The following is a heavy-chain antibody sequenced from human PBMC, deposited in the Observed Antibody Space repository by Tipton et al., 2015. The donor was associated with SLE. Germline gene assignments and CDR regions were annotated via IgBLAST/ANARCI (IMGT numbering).Heavy chain of an antibody. Sequence: SLRLSCAASGFTFSSYAMHWVRQAPGKGLEYVSAISSNGGSTYYADSVKGRFTISRDNSKNTVYLQMISLRAEDTAIYYCATRGIPTWGQGTLVTVSS. CDR1: GFTFSSYA. V-gene: IGHV3-64*04. CDR2: ISSNGGST. CDR3: ATRGIPT. D-gene: IGHD3-16*01. J-gene: IGHJ5*02.